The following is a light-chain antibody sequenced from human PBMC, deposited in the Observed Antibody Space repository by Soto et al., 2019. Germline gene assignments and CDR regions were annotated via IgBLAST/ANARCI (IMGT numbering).Light chain of an antibody. Sequence: QSALTQPPSASGSPGQSVTISCTGTSSDVGGYNYGSWYQQHPGNVPKLMVYEVNKRPSGVPDRLAGSKSGNTASLTVSGLQAEDEADYYCTSYAGGNNVFGTGTKVTVL. J-gene: IGLJ1*01. CDR1: SSDVGGYNY. CDR3: TSYAGGNNV. V-gene: IGLV2-8*01. CDR2: EVN.